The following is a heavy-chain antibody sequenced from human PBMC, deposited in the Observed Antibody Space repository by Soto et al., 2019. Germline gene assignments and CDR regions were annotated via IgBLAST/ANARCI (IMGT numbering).Heavy chain of an antibody. CDR2: IKQDGSEE. Sequence: EAQLVESGGGLVQPGGSLRVSCAVSGFTFSDYWMSWVRQAPGKGLEWVAKIKQDGSEEDYVDSVKGRFTISRDNANNSLYLHMYSLRVEDTAIYYCARGGRDAYDWFDPWGQGTLVTVSS. CDR1: GFTFSDYW. D-gene: IGHD3-16*01. CDR3: ARGGRDAYDWFDP. J-gene: IGHJ5*02. V-gene: IGHV3-7*01.